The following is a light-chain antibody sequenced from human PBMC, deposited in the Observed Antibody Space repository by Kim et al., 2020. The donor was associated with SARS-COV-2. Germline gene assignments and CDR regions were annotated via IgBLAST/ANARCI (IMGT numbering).Light chain of an antibody. V-gene: IGLV1-47*01. CDR1: SSNIGSNY. J-gene: IGLJ3*02. CDR2: RNN. Sequence: QSVLTQPPSASGTPGQRVTISCSGSSSNIGSNYVYWYQQLPGTAPKLLIYRNNQRHSGVPDRFSGSKSGTSASLAISGLRSEDEADYDCAAWDDSLSGRVFGGGTQLTVL. CDR3: AAWDDSLSGRV.